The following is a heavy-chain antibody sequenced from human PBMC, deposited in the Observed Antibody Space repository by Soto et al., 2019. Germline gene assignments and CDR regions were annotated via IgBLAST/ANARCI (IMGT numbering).Heavy chain of an antibody. Sequence: GGSLRLSCAASGFTFSSYAMSWVRQAPGKGLEWVSAISGSGGSTYYADSVKGRFTISRDNSKNTLYLQMNSLRAEDTAVYYCAKGQSLVGRNHYYMDVWGKGTTVTVSS. V-gene: IGHV3-23*01. CDR2: ISGSGGST. D-gene: IGHD1-26*01. CDR3: AKGQSLVGRNHYYMDV. CDR1: GFTFSSYA. J-gene: IGHJ6*03.